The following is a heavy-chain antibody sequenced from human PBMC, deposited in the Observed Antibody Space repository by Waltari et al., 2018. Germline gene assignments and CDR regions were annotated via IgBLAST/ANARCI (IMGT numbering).Heavy chain of an antibody. Sequence: QVQLQESGPGLVKPSETLSLTCTVSGGSISSYYWSWIRQPPGKGLEWIGYIYYSGRTNDNPSLKSRVTISVDTSKNQFSLKLSSVTAADTAVYYCARVQGEAAAGGPQDSDYWGQGTLVTVSS. V-gene: IGHV4-59*01. CDR1: GGSISSYY. CDR3: ARVQGEAAAGGPQDSDY. J-gene: IGHJ4*02. CDR2: IYYSGRT. D-gene: IGHD6-13*01.